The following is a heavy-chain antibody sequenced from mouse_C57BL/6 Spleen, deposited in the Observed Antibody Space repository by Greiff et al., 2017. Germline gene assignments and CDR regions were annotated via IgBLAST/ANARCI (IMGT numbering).Heavy chain of an antibody. J-gene: IGHJ2*01. D-gene: IGHD1-1*01. Sequence: VQLQQSGAELVRPGASVKLSCTASGFNIKDDYMHWVKQRPEQGLEWIGWIDPENGDTEYDSKFQGKATISADTSSNTAYLQLRSLTSEDTAVYYCTTGGKVVAKGDYWGQGTTLTVSS. V-gene: IGHV14-4*01. CDR1: GFNIKDDY. CDR3: TTGGKVVAKGDY. CDR2: IDPENGDT.